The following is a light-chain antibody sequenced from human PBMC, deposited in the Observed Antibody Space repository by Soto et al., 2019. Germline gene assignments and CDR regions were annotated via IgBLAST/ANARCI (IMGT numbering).Light chain of an antibody. CDR2: GAS. CDR3: QQYYNWPST. CDR1: QSVSSN. J-gene: IGKJ2*01. V-gene: IGKV3-15*01. Sequence: EIVMTQSPATLSVTAGERATLSCRASQSVSSNLAWYQQKPGQAPRLLIYGASTRATGIPARFSGSGSGTEFTLTISSLQSEDFAVYYCQQYYNWPSTFGQGTKLEIK.